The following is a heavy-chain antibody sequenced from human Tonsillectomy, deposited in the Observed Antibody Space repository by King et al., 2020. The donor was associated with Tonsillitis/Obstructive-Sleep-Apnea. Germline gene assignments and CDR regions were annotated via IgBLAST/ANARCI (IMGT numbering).Heavy chain of an antibody. D-gene: IGHD2-15*01. CDR1: GFTFSSYG. Sequence: VQLVESGGGVVQPGRSLRLSCAASGFTFSSYGMHWVRQAPGKGLEWVAVISHDGSNKYYADSVKGRFTITRENSKNTLYLQMNSLRAEDTAVYYCANDASWGDSSCYSCYYYSYMDVWGQGTTVTVSS. CDR2: ISHDGSNK. CDR3: ANDASWGDSSCYSCYYYSYMDV. J-gene: IGHJ6*03. V-gene: IGHV3-30*18.